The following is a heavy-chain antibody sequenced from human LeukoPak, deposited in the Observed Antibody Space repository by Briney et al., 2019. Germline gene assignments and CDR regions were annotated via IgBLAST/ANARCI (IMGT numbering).Heavy chain of an antibody. CDR3: AKGRGANSVGLLDY. D-gene: IGHD4/OR15-4a*01. Sequence: PGGSLRLSCAGSGFTFSNYTMSWVRQAPGRGLEWVSAISGSDAITYYAGSVRGRFTISRDNSKTTLYLQMNSLRAEDTAVYYCAKGRGANSVGLLDYWGQGTLVTVSS. CDR2: ISGSDAIT. J-gene: IGHJ4*02. CDR1: GFTFSNYT. V-gene: IGHV3-23*01.